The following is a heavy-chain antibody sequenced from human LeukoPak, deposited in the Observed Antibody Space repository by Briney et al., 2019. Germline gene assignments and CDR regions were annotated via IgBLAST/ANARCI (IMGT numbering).Heavy chain of an antibody. J-gene: IGHJ6*03. CDR2: INPNSGRT. V-gene: IGHV1-2*06. D-gene: IGHD2-2*01. CDR1: RSTFTDYY. Sequence: ASVKVSCKTSRSTFTDYYIHWVRQAPGQGLEWMGRINPNSGRTNYAQNFQGRVTMTRDTSISTAYMELSRLRSDDTAVYYCARGLPTASYYYMAVWDKGTTVTVSS. CDR3: ARGLPTASYYYMAV.